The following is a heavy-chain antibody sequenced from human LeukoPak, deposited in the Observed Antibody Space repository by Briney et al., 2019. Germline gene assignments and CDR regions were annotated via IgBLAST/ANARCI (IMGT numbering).Heavy chain of an antibody. CDR1: GYTFTGYY. V-gene: IGHV1-2*02. Sequence: ASVKVSCKASGYTFTGYYMHWVRQAPGQGLEWMGWINPNSGGTNYAQKFQGRVTMTRDTSISTAYMELSRLRSDDTAVYYCARTGFAARWFGESYNWFDPWGQGTLVTVSS. CDR2: INPNSGGT. J-gene: IGHJ5*02. CDR3: ARTGFAARWFGESYNWFDP. D-gene: IGHD3-10*01.